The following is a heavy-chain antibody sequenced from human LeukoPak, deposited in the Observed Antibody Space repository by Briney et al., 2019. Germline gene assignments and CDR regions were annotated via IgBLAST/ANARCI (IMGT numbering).Heavy chain of an antibody. Sequence: SETLSLTCTVSGGSISNSLYYWGWTRQPPGKGLEWIGSIYYNGDTYYNPSLRSRVTVSIDTSKNQFSLRLSSVTAADTAEYYCAGHRAYADYADYWGQGTLVTASS. CDR2: IYYNGDT. D-gene: IGHD4-17*01. CDR1: GGSISNSLYY. CDR3: AGHRAYADYADY. V-gene: IGHV4-39*01. J-gene: IGHJ4*02.